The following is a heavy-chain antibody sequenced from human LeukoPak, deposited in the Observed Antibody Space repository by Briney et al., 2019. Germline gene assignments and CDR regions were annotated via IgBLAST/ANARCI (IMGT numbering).Heavy chain of an antibody. Sequence: SETLSLTCTVSGGSISSYYWSWIRQPPGKGLEWIGYIYYSGSTNYNPSLKSRVTISVDTSKNQFSLKQSSVTAADTAVYYCARLVADYGDYVGHFDCWGQGTLVTVSS. CDR1: GGSISSYY. CDR3: ARLVADYGDYVGHFDC. CDR2: IYYSGST. V-gene: IGHV4-59*08. J-gene: IGHJ4*02. D-gene: IGHD4-17*01.